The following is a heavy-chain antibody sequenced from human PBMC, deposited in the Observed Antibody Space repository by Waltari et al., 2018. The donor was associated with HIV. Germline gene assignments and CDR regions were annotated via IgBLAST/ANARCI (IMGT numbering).Heavy chain of an antibody. J-gene: IGHJ6*02. CDR1: GGTFSSYA. CDR2: IIPIFGTA. Sequence: QVQLVQSGAEVKKPGSSVKVSCKASGGTFSSYAISWVRQAPGQGLEWMGGIIPIFGTANYAQKFQGRVTITADESTSTAYMELSSLRSEDTAVYYCASRGYCSSTSCYLHGYYYYGMDVWGQGTTVTVSS. D-gene: IGHD2-2*01. V-gene: IGHV1-69*01. CDR3: ASRGYCSSTSCYLHGYYYYGMDV.